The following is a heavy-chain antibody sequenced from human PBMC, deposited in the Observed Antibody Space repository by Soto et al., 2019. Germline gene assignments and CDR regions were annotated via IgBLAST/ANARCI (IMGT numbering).Heavy chain of an antibody. CDR2: IHSSGTF. J-gene: IGHJ6*02. CDR3: ARDNIVSKGYGMDV. D-gene: IGHD5-12*01. V-gene: IGHV4-4*07. CDR1: GGSISNAY. Sequence: SETLSLTCTVSGGSISNAYWSWIRQAAGKRLEWIGRIHSSGTFNYNPSLKSRVSISRDTSKNQISLKLSSVTAADTAVYYCARDNIVSKGYGMDVWGRGNTVTVSS.